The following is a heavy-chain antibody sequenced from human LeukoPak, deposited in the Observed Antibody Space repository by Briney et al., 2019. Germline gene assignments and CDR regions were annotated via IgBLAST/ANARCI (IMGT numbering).Heavy chain of an antibody. Sequence: PGGSLRLSCADSGFTFSRSWMHWVRQAPGKGLEWVSYISSSSSTIYYADSVKGRFTISRDNGKNSLYLQMNSLRAEDTAVYYCATEMGDYWGQGALVTVSS. CDR3: ATEMGDY. J-gene: IGHJ4*02. D-gene: IGHD2-8*01. CDR1: GFTFSRSW. CDR2: ISSSSSTI. V-gene: IGHV3-48*01.